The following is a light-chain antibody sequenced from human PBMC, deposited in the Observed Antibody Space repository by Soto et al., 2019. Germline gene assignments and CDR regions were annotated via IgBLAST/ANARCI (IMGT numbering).Light chain of an antibody. J-gene: IGLJ1*01. CDR2: AVS. CDR1: SSDIGGYNY. V-gene: IGLV2-14*01. Sequence: QSVLTQPASVSGSPGQSITISCTGTSSDIGGYNYVSWYQQHPDKAPKLMIYAVSNRPSGVSNRFSGSKSGNTASLTISGLQAEDEAEYYCSSYTNINTRACVFGTGTKVTVL. CDR3: SSYTNINTRACV.